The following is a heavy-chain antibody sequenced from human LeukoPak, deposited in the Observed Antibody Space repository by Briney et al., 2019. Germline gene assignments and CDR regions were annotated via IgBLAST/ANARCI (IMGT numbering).Heavy chain of an antibody. D-gene: IGHD6-13*01. Sequence: GGSLRLSCAASGFTFSSYWMSWVRQAPGKGLEWVANIKQDGSEKYYVDSVKGRFTISRDNAKNSPYLQMNSLRAEDTAVYYCARSSSSWRRVYYYYYMDVWGKGTTVTVSS. CDR1: GFTFSSYW. CDR2: IKQDGSEK. CDR3: ARSSSSWRRVYYYYYMDV. J-gene: IGHJ6*03. V-gene: IGHV3-7*01.